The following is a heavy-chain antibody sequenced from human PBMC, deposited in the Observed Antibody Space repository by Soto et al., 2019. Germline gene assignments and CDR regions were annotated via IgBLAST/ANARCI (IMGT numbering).Heavy chain of an antibody. CDR2: ISGSGGST. Sequence: GGSLRLSCAASGFTFSSYAMSWVRQAPGKGLEWVSAISGSGGSTYYADSVKGRFTISRDNSKNTLYLQMNSLRAEDTAVYYCAKDYYDSSGYPQHWYFDLWGRGTLVTVSS. J-gene: IGHJ2*01. D-gene: IGHD3-22*01. CDR1: GFTFSSYA. V-gene: IGHV3-23*01. CDR3: AKDYYDSSGYPQHWYFDL.